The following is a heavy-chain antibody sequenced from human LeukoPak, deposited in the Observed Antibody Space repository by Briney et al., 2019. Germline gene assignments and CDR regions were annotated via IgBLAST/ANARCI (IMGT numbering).Heavy chain of an antibody. J-gene: IGHJ1*01. D-gene: IGHD3-10*01. CDR3: ARPAFSGTYYNAEYFRH. Sequence: SETLSLTCTVSGGSISSSSYYWGWIRQPPGKGLEWIGSIYYSGSTYYNPTLKSRITMSLDTSKNQISLKLSSVTAADTAVYYCARPAFSGTYYNAEYFRHWGQGTLVTVSS. V-gene: IGHV4-39*07. CDR1: GGSISSSSYY. CDR2: IYYSGST.